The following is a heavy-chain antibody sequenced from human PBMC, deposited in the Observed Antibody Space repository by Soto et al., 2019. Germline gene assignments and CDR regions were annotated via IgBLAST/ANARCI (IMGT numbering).Heavy chain of an antibody. V-gene: IGHV1-69*13. Sequence: SVKVSCKASGDSFRSYSLSWVRQAPGQGLEWIGGFIPVFGTPNYAQKFQGRLTISADESTSTVTMDLSSLRSEDTAVYYCAWARGVVDNYYYYGMDGWGQGTTVTVSS. D-gene: IGHD3-22*01. CDR1: GDSFRSYS. CDR3: AWARGVVDNYYYYGMDG. CDR2: FIPVFGTP. J-gene: IGHJ6*02.